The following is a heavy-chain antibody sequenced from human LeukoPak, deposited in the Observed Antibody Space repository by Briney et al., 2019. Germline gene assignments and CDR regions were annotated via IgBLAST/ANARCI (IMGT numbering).Heavy chain of an antibody. CDR3: ARVVAVADPYYFDY. CDR2: IYYSGST. Sequence: SETLSLTCTVSGGSISSYYWSWIRQPPGKGLEWIGYIYYSGSTNYNPSLKSRVTISVDTSKNQFSLKLSSVTAADTAVYYCARVVAVADPYYFDYWGQGTLVTVSS. D-gene: IGHD6-19*01. J-gene: IGHJ4*02. V-gene: IGHV4-59*12. CDR1: GGSISSYY.